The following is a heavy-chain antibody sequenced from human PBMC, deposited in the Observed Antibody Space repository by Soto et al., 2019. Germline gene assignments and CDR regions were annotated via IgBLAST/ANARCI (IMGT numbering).Heavy chain of an antibody. CDR1: GFTFSSYG. D-gene: IGHD4-17*01. Sequence: GGSLRLSCAASGFTFSSYGMHWVRQAPGKGLEWVAVISYDGSNKYYADSVKGRFTISRDNSKNTLYLQMNSLRAEDTAVYYCAKDYGDDGAFDIWGQGTMVTVSS. CDR3: AKDYGDDGAFDI. CDR2: ISYDGSNK. J-gene: IGHJ3*02. V-gene: IGHV3-30*18.